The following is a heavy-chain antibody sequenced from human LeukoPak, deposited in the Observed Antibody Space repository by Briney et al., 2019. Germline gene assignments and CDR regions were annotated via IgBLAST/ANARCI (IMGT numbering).Heavy chain of an antibody. CDR2: TDLSGDT. J-gene: IGHJ4*01. V-gene: IGHV4-34*01. Sequence: SETLSLTCAVYGTSFSGSSWSWVRQTPGGGLEWIGETDLSGDTYYSPSLRGRVLISLDRSKNQFSLSLNSMTAADTAIYYCARGLTRPFDRRKYTSRPRPPPIRGIPIDWGQGTLVTVSS. D-gene: IGHD3-10*01. CDR1: GTSFSGSS. CDR3: ARGLTRPFDRRKYTSRPRPPPIRGIPID.